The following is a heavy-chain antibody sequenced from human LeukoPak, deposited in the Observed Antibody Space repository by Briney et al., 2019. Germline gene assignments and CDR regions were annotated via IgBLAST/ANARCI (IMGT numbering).Heavy chain of an antibody. CDR2: IKQDGSEK. Sequence: GGSLRLSCAASGFTFSSYWMTWVRQAPGKGLEWVANIKQDGSEKYYVDSVKGRFTISRDNAKNSLFLQMNSLRVEDTAVYYCAGGQGWLLDYWGQGTLVTVSS. V-gene: IGHV3-7*05. D-gene: IGHD2-15*01. J-gene: IGHJ4*02. CDR1: GFTFSSYW. CDR3: AGGQGWLLDY.